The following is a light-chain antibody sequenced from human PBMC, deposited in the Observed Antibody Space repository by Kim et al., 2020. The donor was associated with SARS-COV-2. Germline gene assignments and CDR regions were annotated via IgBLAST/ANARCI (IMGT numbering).Light chain of an antibody. V-gene: IGLV3-19*01. J-gene: IGLJ2*01. CDR2: GKD. CDR1: SLRSYY. CDR3: NSRDSNDYVV. Sequence: VALGQTVRITCQGDSLRSYYATWYQQKPGQAPIVVIYGKDNWPSGVPDRFSGSSSGNTAYLTITGTQAGDEADYYCNSRDSNDYVVFGGGTKVTVL.